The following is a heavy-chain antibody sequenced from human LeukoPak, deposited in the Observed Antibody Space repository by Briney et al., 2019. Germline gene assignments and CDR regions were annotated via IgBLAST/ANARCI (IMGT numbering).Heavy chain of an antibody. D-gene: IGHD3-22*01. CDR1: GYTFTSYD. V-gene: IGHV1-69*05. Sequence: GASVKVSCKASGYTFTSYDINWVREATGQGLEWMGRIIPIFGTANYAQKFQGRVTITTDESTSTAYMELSSLRSEDTAVYYCATRYYYDSSGYYLYWGQGTLVTVSS. CDR3: ATRYYYDSSGYYLY. J-gene: IGHJ4*02. CDR2: IIPIFGTA.